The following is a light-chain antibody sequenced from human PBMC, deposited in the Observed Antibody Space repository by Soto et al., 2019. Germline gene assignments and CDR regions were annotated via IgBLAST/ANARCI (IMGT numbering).Light chain of an antibody. Sequence: DIQMTQSPSSLSAYIGDRVTITCRASHDINNNLNWYQQKPGKAPKLLIHDASTLEKGVPSRFSGSGSGTDFTFTISSLQPEDIASYYCQHYDILPGYTFGQGTKLEIK. CDR3: QHYDILPGYT. V-gene: IGKV1-33*01. J-gene: IGKJ2*01. CDR1: HDINNN. CDR2: DAS.